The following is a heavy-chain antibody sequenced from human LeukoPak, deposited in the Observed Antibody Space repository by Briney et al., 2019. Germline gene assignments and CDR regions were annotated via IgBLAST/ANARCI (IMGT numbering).Heavy chain of an antibody. Sequence: PSETLSLTCNVSGGSITNYLWSWIRQPAGKGLEWIGRIYTSGSTDYKPSLRSRVTMSVDTSKNQFSLKVWSVTAADTAVYYCARESKSYDGSGLYHDSWGQGTLVTVSS. J-gene: IGHJ4*02. V-gene: IGHV4-4*07. CDR3: ARESKSYDGSGLYHDS. CDR2: IYTSGST. D-gene: IGHD3-22*01. CDR1: GGSITNYL.